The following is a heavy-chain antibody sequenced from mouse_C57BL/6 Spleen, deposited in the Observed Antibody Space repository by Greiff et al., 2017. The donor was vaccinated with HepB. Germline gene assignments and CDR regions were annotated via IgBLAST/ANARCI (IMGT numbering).Heavy chain of an antibody. D-gene: IGHD2-13*01. Sequence: QVQLQESGAELVRPGASVKLSCKASGYTFTDYYINWVKQRPGQGLEWIARIYPGSGNTYYNEKFKGKATLTAEKSSSTAYMQLSSLTSEDSAVYFCAKYGDPSYAMDYWGQGTSVTVSS. CDR3: AKYGDPSYAMDY. CDR1: GYTFTDYY. J-gene: IGHJ4*01. V-gene: IGHV1-76*01. CDR2: IYPGSGNT.